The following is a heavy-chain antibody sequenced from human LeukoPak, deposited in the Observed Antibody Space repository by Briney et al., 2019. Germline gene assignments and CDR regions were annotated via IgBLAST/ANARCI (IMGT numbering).Heavy chain of an antibody. Sequence: SGGSLRLSCAASGFTFSSYWMSWVRQAPGKGVEWVANIKQDGSEKYYVDSVKGRFTISRDNAKNSLYLQMNSLRAEDTAVYYCARDPYYYDSSDKGGFDYWGRGTLVTVSS. J-gene: IGHJ4*02. D-gene: IGHD3-22*01. CDR2: IKQDGSEK. CDR3: ARDPYYYDSSDKGGFDY. V-gene: IGHV3-7*01. CDR1: GFTFSSYW.